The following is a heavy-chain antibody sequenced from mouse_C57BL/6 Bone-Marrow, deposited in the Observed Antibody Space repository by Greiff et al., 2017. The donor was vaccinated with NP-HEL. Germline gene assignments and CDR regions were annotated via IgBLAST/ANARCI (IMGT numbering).Heavy chain of an antibody. D-gene: IGHD2-3*01. CDR2: SRNKANDYTT. J-gene: IGHJ2*01. CDR3: ARDHDGFDY. V-gene: IGHV7-1*01. Sequence: EVNVVESGGGLVQSGRSLRLSCATSGFTFSDFYMEWVRQAPGKGLEWIAASRNKANDYTTEYSASVKGRFIVSRDTSQSILYLQMNALRAEDTAIYYCARDHDGFDYWGQGTTLTVSS. CDR1: GFTFSDFY.